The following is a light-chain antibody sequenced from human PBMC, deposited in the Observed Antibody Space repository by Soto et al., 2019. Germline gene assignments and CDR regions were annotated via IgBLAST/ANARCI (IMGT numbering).Light chain of an antibody. CDR3: QAWDRSTVV. CDR1: KLGTKY. J-gene: IGLJ2*01. Sequence: SYELTQPPSGSVSPGQTASITCSGDKLGTKYACWYQQKPGQSPVLVIYQDTKRPSGIPERFAGSNSGNTATLTISGTQAMDEADYYCQAWDRSTVVFGGGTKLTVL. CDR2: QDT. V-gene: IGLV3-1*01.